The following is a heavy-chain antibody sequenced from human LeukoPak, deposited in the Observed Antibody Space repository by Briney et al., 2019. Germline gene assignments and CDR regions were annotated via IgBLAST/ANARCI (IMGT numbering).Heavy chain of an antibody. D-gene: IGHD1-26*01. J-gene: IGHJ4*02. CDR2: ISSSSSYI. Sequence: GGSLRLSCAASGFTFSSYSMNWVRQAPGKGLEWVSSISSSSSYIYYADSVKGRFTISRDNAKNSLYLQMNSLRAGDTAVYCCARVARYSGSYYDYWGQGTLVTVSS. V-gene: IGHV3-21*01. CDR3: ARVARYSGSYYDY. CDR1: GFTFSSYS.